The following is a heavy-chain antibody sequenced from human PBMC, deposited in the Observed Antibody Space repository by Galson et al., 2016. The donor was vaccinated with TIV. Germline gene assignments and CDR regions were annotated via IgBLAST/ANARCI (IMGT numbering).Heavy chain of an antibody. Sequence: SVKVSCKASGGTFSNYAIRWVRQAPGQGLEWMGRIIPIIGMTNYAQKFQGRLTITADTSTSTAYIELSSLRYEDTAVYYCANLVVTATTFDYWGQGTLVTVSS. CDR2: IIPIIGMT. V-gene: IGHV1-69*04. CDR3: ANLVVTATTFDY. CDR1: GGTFSNYA. D-gene: IGHD2-21*02. J-gene: IGHJ4*02.